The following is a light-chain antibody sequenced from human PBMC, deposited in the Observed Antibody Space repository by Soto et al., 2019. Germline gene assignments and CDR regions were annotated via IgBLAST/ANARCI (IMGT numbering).Light chain of an antibody. Sequence: DIQMTQSPSSLSASVGDRVIITCRASQGIRSDLGWYQQKPGKAPKRLIYAASSLQSGVPSRFSGSGSGTEFPLTISSLQPEDFATYYCLQHNGYPLTCGQGTKVEIK. CDR2: AAS. J-gene: IGKJ1*01. CDR1: QGIRSD. V-gene: IGKV1-17*01. CDR3: LQHNGYPLT.